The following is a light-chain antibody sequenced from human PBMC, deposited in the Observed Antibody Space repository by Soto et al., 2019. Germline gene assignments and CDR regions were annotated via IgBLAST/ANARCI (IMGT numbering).Light chain of an antibody. CDR2: DVS. J-gene: IGKJ1*01. V-gene: IGKV1-5*01. CDR3: QPYISYYR. CDR1: QSISSW. Sequence: ASTRSAKVRGTDTSALRASQSISSWLAWYQQKPGKAPKLLIYDVSSLESGVPSRFSGRGSGTEFTLTISRLQPDDFATYYCQPYISYYRFAQGTNV.